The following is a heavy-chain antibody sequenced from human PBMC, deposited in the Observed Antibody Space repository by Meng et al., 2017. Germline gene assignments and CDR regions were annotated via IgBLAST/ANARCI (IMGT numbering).Heavy chain of an antibody. D-gene: IGHD6-13*01. CDR2: INPNSGGT. V-gene: IGHV1-2*02. Sequence: ASVKVSCKASGYTFTGYYMHWVRQAPGQGLEWMGWINPNSGGTNYAQKFQGRVTMTRDTSISKAYMELSRLRSDDTAVYYCARGSSSSWAHFDYWGQGTPVTVSS. CDR1: GYTFTGYY. CDR3: ARGSSSSWAHFDY. J-gene: IGHJ4*02.